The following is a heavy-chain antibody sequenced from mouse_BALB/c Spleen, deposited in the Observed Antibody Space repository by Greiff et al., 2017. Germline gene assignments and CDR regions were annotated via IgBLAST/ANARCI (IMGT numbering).Heavy chain of an antibody. CDR2: ISSGSSTI. J-gene: IGHJ3*01. CDR3: ARDDYAPFAY. V-gene: IGHV5-17*02. D-gene: IGHD2-4*01. CDR1: GFTFSSFG. Sequence: DVMLVESGGGLVQPGGSRKLSCAASGFTFSSFGMHWVRQAPEKGLEWVAYISSGSSTIYYADTVKGRFTISRDNPKNTLFLQMTSLRSEDTAMYYCARDDYAPFAYWGQGTLVTVSA.